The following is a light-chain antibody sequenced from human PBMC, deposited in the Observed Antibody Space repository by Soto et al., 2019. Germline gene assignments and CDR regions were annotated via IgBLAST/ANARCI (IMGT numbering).Light chain of an antibody. CDR2: GAF. Sequence: EIVMTQSPATLSVSPGEGATLSCRASQSVTSNVAWYQQKPGQAPRLLIYGAFTRATGIPARFSGSGSGTEFTLTISSLQSEDFAVYHCQQYNNSPWTFGQGPKVDIK. J-gene: IGKJ1*01. CDR3: QQYNNSPWT. CDR1: QSVTSN. V-gene: IGKV3-15*01.